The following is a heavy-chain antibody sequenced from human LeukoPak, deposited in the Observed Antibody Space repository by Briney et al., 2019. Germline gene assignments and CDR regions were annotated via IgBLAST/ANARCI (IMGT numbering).Heavy chain of an antibody. CDR2: IYYSGST. J-gene: IGHJ5*02. D-gene: IGHD4-11*01. Sequence: SETLSLTCTVSGGSISSGDYYWSWIRQPPGKGLEWIGYIYYSGSTNYNPSLKSRVTISVDTSKNQFSLKLSSVTAADTAVYYCARRDYSNWFDPWGQGTLVTVSS. CDR3: ARRDYSNWFDP. V-gene: IGHV4-61*08. CDR1: GGSISSGDYY.